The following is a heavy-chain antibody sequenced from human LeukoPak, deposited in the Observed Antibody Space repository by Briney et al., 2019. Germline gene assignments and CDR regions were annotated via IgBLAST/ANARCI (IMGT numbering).Heavy chain of an antibody. CDR2: IYYSGST. D-gene: IGHD3-10*01. J-gene: IGHJ6*02. CDR3: ARGPFQGYYGSGSYESKNYYYGMGV. Sequence: SETLSLTCTVSGGSISSSSYYWGWIRQPPGKGLEWIGSIYYSGSTYYNPSLKSRVTISVDTSKNQFSLKLSSVTAADTAVYYCARGPFQGYYGSGSYESKNYYYGMGVWGQGTTVTVSS. V-gene: IGHV4-39*07. CDR1: GGSISSSSYY.